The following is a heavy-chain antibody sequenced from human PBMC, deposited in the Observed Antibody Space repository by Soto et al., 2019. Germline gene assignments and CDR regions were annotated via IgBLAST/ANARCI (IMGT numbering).Heavy chain of an antibody. D-gene: IGHD5-18*01. CDR3: ARGGGYRYGHYYYFGMDV. CDR1: GGTFSSYA. V-gene: IGHV1-69*12. Sequence: QVQLVQSGAEVKKPGSSVKVSCKASGGTFSSYAISWVRQAPGHGLEWMGGIIPIFGTSNYAQKFQGRVTITADESKSTAYMELISLISEYTAVYYCARGGGYRYGHYYYFGMDVWCQGTTGTVFS. CDR2: IIPIFGTS. J-gene: IGHJ6*02.